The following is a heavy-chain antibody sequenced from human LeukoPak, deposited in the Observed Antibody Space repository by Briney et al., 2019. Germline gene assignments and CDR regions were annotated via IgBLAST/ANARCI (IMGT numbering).Heavy chain of an antibody. CDR2: INHSGST. D-gene: IGHD6-19*01. J-gene: IGHJ4*02. CDR3: ARAYHSSGSYNYLEY. V-gene: IGHV4-34*01. Sequence: SETLSLTCAVYGGSFSGYYWSWIRQPPGKGLEWIGEINHSGSTNYNPSLKSRVTMSVDTSKNQFSLKLSSVTAADTAVYYCARAYHSSGSYNYLEYWGPGTLVTVSS. CDR1: GGSFSGYY.